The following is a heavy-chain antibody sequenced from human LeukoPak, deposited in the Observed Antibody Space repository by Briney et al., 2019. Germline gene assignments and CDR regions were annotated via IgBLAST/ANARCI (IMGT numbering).Heavy chain of an antibody. J-gene: IGHJ4*02. D-gene: IGHD6-19*01. V-gene: IGHV3-66*01. CDR1: GFTVSSNH. CDR2: IYSGGST. Sequence: AGGSLRLSCAASGFTVSSNHMSWVRQAPGKGLEWVSVIYSGGSTYYADSVKGRFTISRDNSKNTLYLQMNSLRAEDTAVYYCARESHSSGWYLYWGQGTLVTVSS. CDR3: ARESHSSGWYLY.